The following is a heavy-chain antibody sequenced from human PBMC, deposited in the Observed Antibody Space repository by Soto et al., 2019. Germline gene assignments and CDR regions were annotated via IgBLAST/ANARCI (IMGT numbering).Heavy chain of an antibody. Sequence: VSGPTLVNPTQTLTLTCTFSGFSLNTSGMGVGWIRQPPGKALEWLALIYWNDDKRYRPSLNSRLTIAKDTSKSQVVLTVTNVDPVDTATYYCAHTKIVVVPAATHNFDYWGQGILVTVSS. CDR1: GFSLNTSGMG. J-gene: IGHJ4*01. CDR2: IYWNDDK. D-gene: IGHD2-2*01. V-gene: IGHV2-5*01. CDR3: AHTKIVVVPAATHNFDY.